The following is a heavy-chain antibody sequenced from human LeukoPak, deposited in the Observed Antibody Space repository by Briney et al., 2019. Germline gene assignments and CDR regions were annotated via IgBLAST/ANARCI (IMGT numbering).Heavy chain of an antibody. CDR1: GYTFTSYV. Sequence: ASVKVSCKASGYTFTSYVIHWVRQATGQRLEWMGWINAGNGNTKYSQTFQGRVTITRDTSASTAYMELSSLRSEDTAVYYCARDWRCSSTSCSGLGGSLSTNWFDPWGQGTLVTVSS. J-gene: IGHJ5*02. V-gene: IGHV1-3*01. CDR3: ARDWRCSSTSCSGLGGSLSTNWFDP. CDR2: INAGNGNT. D-gene: IGHD2-2*01.